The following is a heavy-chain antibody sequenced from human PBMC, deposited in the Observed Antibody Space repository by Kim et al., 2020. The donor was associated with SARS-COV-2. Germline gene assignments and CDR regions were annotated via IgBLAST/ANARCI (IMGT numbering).Heavy chain of an antibody. CDR2: IYYSGST. V-gene: IGHV4-31*03. CDR3: ARARAYDIWTGYYRRNYYFDY. Sequence: SETLSLTCTVSGGSISSGGYYWSWIRQHPGKGLEWIGYIYYSGSTYYNPSLKSRVTISVDTSKNQFSLKMSSVTAADTAVYYCARARAYDIWTGYYRRNYYFDYGGQGTLVTVSS. D-gene: IGHD3-9*01. J-gene: IGHJ4*02. CDR1: GGSISSGGYY.